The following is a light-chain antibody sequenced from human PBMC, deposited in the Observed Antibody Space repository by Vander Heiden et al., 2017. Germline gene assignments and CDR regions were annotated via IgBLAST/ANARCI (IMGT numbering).Light chain of an antibody. CDR2: QDS. V-gene: IGLV3-1*01. CDR1: KLGYKY. Sequence: SYELTQPPSASVSPGQTASITCSGDKLGYKYACWYQQKPGQSPVLVIYQDSKRPSGIPERFSGSNSGNTATLTISGTQAMDEADYYCQAWDSSIVVFGGGTKLTVL. CDR3: QAWDSSIVV. J-gene: IGLJ2*01.